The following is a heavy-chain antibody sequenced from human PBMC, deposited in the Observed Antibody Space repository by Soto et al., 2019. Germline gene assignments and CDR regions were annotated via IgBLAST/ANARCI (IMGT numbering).Heavy chain of an antibody. J-gene: IGHJ4*02. CDR3: ARVFQIDSSGYYSLDY. V-gene: IGHV4-4*02. CDR2: IYHSGST. D-gene: IGHD3-22*01. CDR1: GGPISSSNW. Sequence: TSETLSLTCAVSGGPISSSNWWSWVRQPPGKGLEWIGEIYHSGSTNYNPSLKSRVTISVDKSKNQFSLKLSSVTAADTAVYYCARVFQIDSSGYYSLDYWGQGTLVTVSS.